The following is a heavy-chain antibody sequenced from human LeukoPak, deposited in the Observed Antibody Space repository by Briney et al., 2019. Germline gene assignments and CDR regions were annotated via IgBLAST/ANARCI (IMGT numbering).Heavy chain of an antibody. CDR1: GFTFSDHY. CDR2: SRNKANSNTT. Sequence: GGSLRLSCAASGFTFSDHYMDWVRQTPGKGLEWVGRSRNKANSNTTEYAASVKGRFIVSRDDSKNSLFLQMNSLKTDDTAVYYCTRASLSGSYFFYWGQGALVTVSS. J-gene: IGHJ4*02. V-gene: IGHV3-72*01. D-gene: IGHD1-26*01. CDR3: TRASLSGSYFFY.